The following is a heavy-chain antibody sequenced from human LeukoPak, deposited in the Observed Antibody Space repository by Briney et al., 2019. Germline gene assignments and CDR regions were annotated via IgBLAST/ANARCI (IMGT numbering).Heavy chain of an antibody. J-gene: IGHJ5*02. V-gene: IGHV3-48*01. CDR3: ARDRWGIDP. CDR2: ISSSSSTI. Sequence: GGSLRLSCAASGFTFSSYSMNWVRQAPGKGLEWVSYISSSSSTIYYADSVKGRFTISRDNAKNSLYLQMNSLRAEDTAVYYCARDRWGIDPWGQGTLVTVSS. D-gene: IGHD3-16*01. CDR1: GFTFSSYS.